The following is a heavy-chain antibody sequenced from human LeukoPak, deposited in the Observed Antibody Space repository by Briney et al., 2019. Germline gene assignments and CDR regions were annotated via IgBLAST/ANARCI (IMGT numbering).Heavy chain of an antibody. V-gene: IGHV4-34*01. D-gene: IGHD6-13*01. J-gene: IGHJ4*02. CDR3: ARVDSSSWSEHFFDY. CDR1: GGSFSGYY. CDR2: INHSGST. Sequence: KPSETLSLTCAVYGGSFSGYYWSWIRRPPGKGLEWIGEINHSGSTNYNPSLKSRVTISVDTSKNQFSLKLSSVTAADTAVYYCARVDSSSWSEHFFDYWGQGTLVTVTS.